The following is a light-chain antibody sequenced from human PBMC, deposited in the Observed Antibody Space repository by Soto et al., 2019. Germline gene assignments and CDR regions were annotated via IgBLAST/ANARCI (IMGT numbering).Light chain of an antibody. Sequence: QSALTHPRSVSGYPGHSVTISCTATSSDVGGHNYASCYQQHPGKAPKLMISSVSKRPSGVPDRFSSSKSGNTASLTISGLQAEDEADYYCCSYAGSYTYVFGTGTKVT. CDR2: SVS. CDR1: SSDVGGHNY. CDR3: CSYAGSYTYV. J-gene: IGLJ1*01. V-gene: IGLV2-11*01.